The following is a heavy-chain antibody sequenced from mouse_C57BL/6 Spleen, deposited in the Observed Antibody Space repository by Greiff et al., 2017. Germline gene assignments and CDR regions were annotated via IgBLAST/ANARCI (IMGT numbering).Heavy chain of an antibody. Sequence: VQLQQSGAELVKPGASVKLSCTASGFNIKDYYMHWVKQRTEQGLEWIGRMDPEVGDTKYAPKFPGKANIAADTSYNTAYLQLSSLTTEDTAVYYCAFYYYGRSYNVDYWGQGTTLTVSS. CDR3: AFYYYGRSYNVDY. CDR2: MDPEVGDT. V-gene: IGHV14-2*01. D-gene: IGHD1-1*01. CDR1: GFNIKDYY. J-gene: IGHJ2*01.